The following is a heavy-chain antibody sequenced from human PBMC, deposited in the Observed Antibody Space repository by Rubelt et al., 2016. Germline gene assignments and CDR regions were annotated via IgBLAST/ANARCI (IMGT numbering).Heavy chain of an antibody. J-gene: IGHJ4*02. CDR1: GGSISSYY. D-gene: IGHD2-15*01. CDR2: IYYSGST. Sequence: QVQLQESGPGLVKPSETLSLTCTVSGGSISSYYWSWIRQPPGKGLEWIGYIYYSGSTNYNPSLKSRVTLSVDTSKNQFSLKLSSVTAADTAVYYCARVGYCSGGSCYDQDTDYWGQGTLVTVSS. CDR3: ARVGYCSGGSCYDQDTDY. V-gene: IGHV4-59*12.